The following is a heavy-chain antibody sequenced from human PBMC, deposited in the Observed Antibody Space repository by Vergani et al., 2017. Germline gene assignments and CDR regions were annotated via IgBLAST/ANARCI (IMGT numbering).Heavy chain of an antibody. CDR3: EGDLREATTDAFDI. J-gene: IGHJ3*02. CDR2: IKQDGSEK. CDR1: GFPFSSEC. D-gene: IGHD1-26*01. V-gene: IGHV3-7*01. Sequence: EVQLVESGGGLVQPGGSLRLSCAAPGFPFSSECMSWVRQAPGKGLEWVANIKQDGSEKYYVDSVKGRITISRDNDKNTLYLQMNSLRAEDTAVYYCEGDLREATTDAFDIWGQGTMVTVSS.